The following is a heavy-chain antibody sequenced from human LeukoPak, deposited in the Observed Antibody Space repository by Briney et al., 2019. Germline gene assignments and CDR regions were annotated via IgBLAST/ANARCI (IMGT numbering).Heavy chain of an antibody. CDR3: ARGRPPSGYSYGRRRYFDY. Sequence: SETLSLTCAVYGGSFSGCYWSWIRQPPGKGLEWIGEINHSGSTNYNPSLKSRVTISVDTSKNQFSLKLSSVTAADTAVYYCARGRPPSGYSYGRRRYFDYWGQGTLVTVSS. J-gene: IGHJ4*02. CDR2: INHSGST. CDR1: GGSFSGCY. D-gene: IGHD5-18*01. V-gene: IGHV4-34*01.